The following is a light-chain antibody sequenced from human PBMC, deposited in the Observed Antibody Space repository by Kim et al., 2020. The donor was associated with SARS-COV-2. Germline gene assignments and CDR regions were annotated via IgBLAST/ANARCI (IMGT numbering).Light chain of an antibody. CDR2: GTS. CDR1: QSVSSSY. J-gene: IGKJ4*01. Sequence: EIVLTQSPGTLSLSTGERATLSCRASQSVSSSYLAWYQQKPGQAPRLLISGTSNRAAGIPDRFSGSGSGTDFTLTISSLEPEDFAVYYCQQHGSSPLTFGGGTKVDIK. CDR3: QQHGSSPLT. V-gene: IGKV3-20*01.